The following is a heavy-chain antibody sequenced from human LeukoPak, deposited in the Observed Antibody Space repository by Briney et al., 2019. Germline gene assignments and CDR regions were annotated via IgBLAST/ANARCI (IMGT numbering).Heavy chain of an antibody. CDR2: IYPGDSDT. Sequence: GESLKISCKGSGYSFTNYWIGWVRQMPGKGLEWMGIIYPGDSDTRYNPSFQGQVTISADKSISTTYLQWSSLKASDTATYYCARRRLGDYVDVRDYWGQGTLVTVSS. D-gene: IGHD4-17*01. J-gene: IGHJ4*02. CDR3: ARRRLGDYVDVRDY. CDR1: GYSFTNYW. V-gene: IGHV5-51*01.